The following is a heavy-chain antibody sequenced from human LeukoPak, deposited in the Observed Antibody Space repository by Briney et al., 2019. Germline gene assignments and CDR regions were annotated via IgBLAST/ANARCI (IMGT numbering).Heavy chain of an antibody. V-gene: IGHV1-46*01. Sequence: ASVKVSCKASGYTFTSYYMHWVRQAPGRGLEWMGIINPSGGSTSYAQKFQGRVTMTRDTSTSTVYMELSSLRSEDTAVYYCASTHVDTAMVFPLDYWGQGTLVTVSS. D-gene: IGHD5-18*01. CDR1: GYTFTSYY. J-gene: IGHJ4*02. CDR3: ASTHVDTAMVFPLDY. CDR2: INPSGGST.